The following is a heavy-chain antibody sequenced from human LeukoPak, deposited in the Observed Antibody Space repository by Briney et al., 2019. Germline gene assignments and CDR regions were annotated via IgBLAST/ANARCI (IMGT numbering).Heavy chain of an antibody. D-gene: IGHD6-13*01. CDR1: GYTFTSHD. Sequence: ASVKVSCKASGYTFTSHDLNRVRQAPGQGLEWMGWLSTDSADTGYAQKFQGRVRMTRDNSIGTVYMELRSLTSEDTAVYCCARGGAASDTSVFDHWGRGTLVTVSA. J-gene: IGHJ4*02. CDR2: LSTDSADT. V-gene: IGHV1-8*01. CDR3: ARGGAASDTSVFDH.